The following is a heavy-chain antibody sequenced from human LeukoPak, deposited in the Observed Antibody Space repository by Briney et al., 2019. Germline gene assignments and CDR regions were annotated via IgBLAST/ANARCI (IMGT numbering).Heavy chain of an antibody. V-gene: IGHV3-20*04. CDR1: GFTFDDYG. D-gene: IGHD3-22*01. Sequence: GGSLRLSCAASGFTFDDYGMSWVRQAPGKGLEWVPGINWNGGSTGYADSVKGRFTISRDNAKNSLYLQMNSLRAEDTALYYCASGYYDSSGYPTIGFDYWGQGTLVTVSS. J-gene: IGHJ4*02. CDR3: ASGYYDSSGYPTIGFDY. CDR2: INWNGGST.